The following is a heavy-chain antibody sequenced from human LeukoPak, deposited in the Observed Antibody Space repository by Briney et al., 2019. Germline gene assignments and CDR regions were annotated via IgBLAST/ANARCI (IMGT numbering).Heavy chain of an antibody. Sequence: SETLSLTCTVSGGSISSSSYYWSWIRQPPGKGLEWIGYIYYSGSTNYNPSLKSRVTISVDTSKNQFSLKLSSVTAADTAVYYCARVSSSWTQYYFDYWGQGTLVTVSS. D-gene: IGHD6-13*01. J-gene: IGHJ4*02. CDR1: GGSISSSSYY. V-gene: IGHV4-61*01. CDR3: ARVSSSWTQYYFDY. CDR2: IYYSGST.